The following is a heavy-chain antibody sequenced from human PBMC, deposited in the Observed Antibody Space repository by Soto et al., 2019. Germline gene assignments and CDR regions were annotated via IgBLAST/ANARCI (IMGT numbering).Heavy chain of an antibody. Sequence: QVQLVQSGAEVKKPGASVKVSCKASGYTFTSYAMHWVRQAPGQRLEWMGWINAGNGNTKYSQKFQGRVTITRDTSASTAYMELSSLRSEDTAVYYCAMSTTYGSGSSKVWFDPWGQGTLVTVSS. CDR2: INAGNGNT. CDR3: AMSTTYGSGSSKVWFDP. J-gene: IGHJ5*02. V-gene: IGHV1-3*01. D-gene: IGHD3-10*01. CDR1: GYTFTSYA.